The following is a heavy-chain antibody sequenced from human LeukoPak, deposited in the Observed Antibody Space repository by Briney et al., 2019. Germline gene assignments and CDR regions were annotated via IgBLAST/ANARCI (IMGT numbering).Heavy chain of an antibody. CDR3: VSLVVTADFAFDI. Sequence: SLRLYCAASGFTFSSYWMSWVGQAPGKGLEWGANIKKDGSEKDYVDSVNDPFTISTHTPKDTLYLQMNSLRAEDTAVYYCVSLVVTADFAFDIWGQGTMVTVSS. V-gene: IGHV3-7*01. CDR2: IKKDGSEK. D-gene: IGHD2-21*02. J-gene: IGHJ3*02. CDR1: GFTFSSYW.